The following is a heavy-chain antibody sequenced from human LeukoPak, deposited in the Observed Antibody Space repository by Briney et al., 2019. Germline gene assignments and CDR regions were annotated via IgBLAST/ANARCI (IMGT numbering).Heavy chain of an antibody. J-gene: IGHJ6*02. CDR1: GFTFSSYA. CDR3: AKRRASASGSYAYVMDV. CDR2: ISGSGGST. D-gene: IGHD3-10*01. V-gene: IGHV3-23*01. Sequence: AGGSLRLSCAASGFTFSSYAMSWVRQAPGKGLKWVSAISGSGGSTYYADSVKGRFTISRDNSKNTLYLQMNSLRAEDTAVYYCAKRRASASGSYAYVMDVWGQGTTVTVSS.